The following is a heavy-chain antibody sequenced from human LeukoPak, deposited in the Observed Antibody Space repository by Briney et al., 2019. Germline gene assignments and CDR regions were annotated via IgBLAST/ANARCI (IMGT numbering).Heavy chain of an antibody. V-gene: IGHV1-46*01. CDR3: ARGVYYYHSGGYYDFDY. Sequence: ASVKVSCTASGYIFTNYWMHWVRQAPGQRLQWMGMVNPGDGVTTYAQNFQGRVTMTRDTSSSTVYMELSSLRSEDTAVYYCARGVYYYHSGGYYDFDYWGQGTLVTVSS. CDR1: GYIFTNYW. CDR2: VNPGDGVT. J-gene: IGHJ4*02. D-gene: IGHD3-22*01.